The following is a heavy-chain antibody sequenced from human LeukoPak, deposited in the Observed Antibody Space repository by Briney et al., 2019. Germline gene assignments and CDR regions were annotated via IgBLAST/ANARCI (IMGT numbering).Heavy chain of an antibody. CDR1: GGSVSSYY. V-gene: IGHV4-38-2*02. Sequence: PSETLSLTCTVSGGSVSSYYWGWIRQPPGKGLEWIGSIYHSGSTYYNPSLKSRVTISVDTSKNQFSLKLSSVTAADTAVYYWARASPLDYYDSSGYYVNWGQGTLVTVSS. CDR3: ARASPLDYYDSSGYYVN. CDR2: IYHSGST. D-gene: IGHD3-22*01. J-gene: IGHJ4*02.